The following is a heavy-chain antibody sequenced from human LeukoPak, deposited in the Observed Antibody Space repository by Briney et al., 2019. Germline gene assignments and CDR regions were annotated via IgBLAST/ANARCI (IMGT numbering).Heavy chain of an antibody. CDR3: ARGRGDMNGYDFWSGYYGYYYYYYMDV. V-gene: IGHV4-4*07. CDR2: IYTSGST. J-gene: IGHJ6*03. CDR1: GGSISSYY. D-gene: IGHD3-3*01. Sequence: NPSETLSLTCTVSGGSISSYYWSWIRQPAGKGLEWIGRIYTSGSTNYNPSLKSRVTISVDTSKNQFSLKLSSVTAADTAVYYCARGRGDMNGYDFWSGYYGYYYYYYMDVWGKGTTVTVSS.